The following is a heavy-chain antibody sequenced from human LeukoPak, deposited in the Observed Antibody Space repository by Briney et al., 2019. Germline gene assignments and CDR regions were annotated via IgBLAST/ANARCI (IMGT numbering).Heavy chain of an antibody. V-gene: IGHV1-69*13. CDR3: ARAFIAARPHDAFGI. Sequence: SVKVSCKASGGTFSSYAISWVRQAPGQGLEWMGGIIPIFGTANYAQKFQGRVTITADESTSTAYMELSSLRSEDTAVYYCARAFIAARPHDAFGIWGQGTMVTVSS. D-gene: IGHD6-6*01. J-gene: IGHJ3*02. CDR1: GGTFSSYA. CDR2: IIPIFGTA.